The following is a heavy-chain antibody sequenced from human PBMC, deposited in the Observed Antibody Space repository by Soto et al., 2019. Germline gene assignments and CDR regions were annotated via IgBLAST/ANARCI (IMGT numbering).Heavy chain of an antibody. D-gene: IGHD1-26*01. CDR3: ARVVGALGNWFDP. Sequence: QVQLVQSGAEVKKPGASVKVSCKASGYNFNSYTISWVRQAPGQGLEWMGRISAYNGNTNYAQKLQGRVTMTTDTSTSTAYMGVRSLRSDDTAVYHCARVVGALGNWFDPWGQGTLVTV. J-gene: IGHJ5*02. CDR2: ISAYNGNT. CDR1: GYNFNSYT. V-gene: IGHV1-18*01.